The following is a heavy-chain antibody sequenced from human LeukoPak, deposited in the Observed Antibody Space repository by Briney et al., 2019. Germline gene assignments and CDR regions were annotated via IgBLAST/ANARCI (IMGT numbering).Heavy chain of an antibody. CDR3: ARALRGWFDP. CDR1: GGSLSNSY. Sequence: PSETLSLTCTVSGGSLSNSYWSWIRQPAGKGLEWIGRLHSSGNTNYNPSLKSRVTMSVDTSKNQFSLKLSSVTAADTAVYYCARALRGWFDPWGQGTLVTVSS. D-gene: IGHD4-17*01. CDR2: LHSSGNT. V-gene: IGHV4-4*07. J-gene: IGHJ5*02.